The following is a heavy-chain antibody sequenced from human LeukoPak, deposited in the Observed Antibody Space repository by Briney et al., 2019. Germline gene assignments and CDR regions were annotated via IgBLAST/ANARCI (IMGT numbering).Heavy chain of an antibody. Sequence: PSETLSLTCAVYGGSFSGYYWSWIRQPPGKGLEWIGEINHSGSTNYNPSLKSRVTISVDTSKNQFSLKLSSVTAADTAVYYCATQHIVVVVAATLRWSNWFDPWGQVTLVTVSS. CDR1: GGSFSGYY. V-gene: IGHV4-34*01. CDR3: ATQHIVVVVAATLRWSNWFDP. D-gene: IGHD2-15*01. J-gene: IGHJ5*02. CDR2: INHSGST.